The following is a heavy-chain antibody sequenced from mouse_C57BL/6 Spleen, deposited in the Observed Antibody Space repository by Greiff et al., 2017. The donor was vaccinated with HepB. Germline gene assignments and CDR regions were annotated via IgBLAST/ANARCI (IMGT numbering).Heavy chain of an antibody. CDR1: GYTFTSYW. Sequence: QVQLQQPGAELVKPGASVKLSCKASGYTFTSYWMQWVKQRPGQGLEWIGEIDPSDSYTNYNQKFKGKATLTVDTSSSNASMQLSSLTSEDSAVYYCARSLDYSYYFDYWGQGTTLTVSS. V-gene: IGHV1-50*01. CDR3: ARSLDYSYYFDY. D-gene: IGHD2-4*01. J-gene: IGHJ2*01. CDR2: IDPSDSYT.